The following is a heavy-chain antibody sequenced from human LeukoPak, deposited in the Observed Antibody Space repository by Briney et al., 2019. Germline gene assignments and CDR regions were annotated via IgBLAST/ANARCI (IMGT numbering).Heavy chain of an antibody. V-gene: IGHV1-18*04. CDR1: GYTFTGYG. CDR2: IRAYNGNT. Sequence: ASVNVSCKASGYTFTGYGISWVRQAPGQGLEWMGWIRAYNGNTNYAQKLQGRVTMTTDTSTSTAYMELRSLRSDDTAVYYCARANVVAALDYWGQGTLVTVSS. J-gene: IGHJ4*02. D-gene: IGHD2-15*01. CDR3: ARANVVAALDY.